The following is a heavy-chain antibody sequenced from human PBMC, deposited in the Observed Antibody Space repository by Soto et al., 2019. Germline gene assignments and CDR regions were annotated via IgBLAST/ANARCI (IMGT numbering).Heavy chain of an antibody. CDR1: GGSFSGYY. Sequence: QVQLQQWGAGLLKPSETLSLTCAVYGGSFSGYYWSWIRQPPGKGLEWIGEINHSGSTNYNPSLKTRVTISVDTSKTPFSLKLSSVTAADTAVYYCASGGYYYYGMDVWGQGTTVTVSS. V-gene: IGHV4-34*01. J-gene: IGHJ6*02. CDR2: INHSGST. CDR3: ASGGYYYYGMDV.